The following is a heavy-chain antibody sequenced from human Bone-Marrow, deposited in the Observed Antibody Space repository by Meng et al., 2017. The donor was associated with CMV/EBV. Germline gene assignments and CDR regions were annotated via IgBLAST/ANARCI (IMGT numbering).Heavy chain of an antibody. CDR1: GYSISSGYY. CDR2: IHSSGSA. Sequence: SETLSLTCTVSGYSISSGYYWGWIRQPPGKGLEWIGNIHSSGSANYSPSLKSRVIMSVDTSKNQFSLKVSSVTASDTAVYYCAGDIPAYGMEVWGLGTTVTVSS. CDR3: AGDIPAYGMEV. J-gene: IGHJ6*02. V-gene: IGHV4-38-2*02. D-gene: IGHD2-21*01.